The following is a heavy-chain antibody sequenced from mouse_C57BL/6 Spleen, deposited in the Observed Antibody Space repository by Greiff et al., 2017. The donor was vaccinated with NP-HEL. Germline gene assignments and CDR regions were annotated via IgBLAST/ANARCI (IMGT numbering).Heavy chain of an antibody. CDR1: GYTFTDYN. CDR3: AREKVYYGNDEGAMDY. V-gene: IGHV1-18*01. D-gene: IGHD2-2*01. J-gene: IGHJ4*01. Sequence: VQLQQSGPELVKPGASVKIPCKASGYTFTDYNMDWVKQSHGKSLEWIGDINPNNGGTIYNQKFKGKATLTVDKSSSTAYMELRSLTSEDTAVYYCAREKVYYGNDEGAMDYWGQGTSVTVSS. CDR2: INPNNGGT.